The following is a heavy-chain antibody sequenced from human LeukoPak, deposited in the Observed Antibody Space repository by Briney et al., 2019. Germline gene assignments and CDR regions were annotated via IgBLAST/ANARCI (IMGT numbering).Heavy chain of an antibody. CDR1: GFTFSSYE. V-gene: IGHV3-48*03. Sequence: PGGSLRLSCAASGFTFSSYEMNWVRQAPGKGLEWVSYISSSGSTIYYADSLKGRFTISRDNAKNSLYLQMNSLRAEDTAVYYCARGKEPVAGSLSHFDYWGQGTLVTVSS. CDR3: ARGKEPVAGSLSHFDY. J-gene: IGHJ4*02. CDR2: ISSSGSTI. D-gene: IGHD6-19*01.